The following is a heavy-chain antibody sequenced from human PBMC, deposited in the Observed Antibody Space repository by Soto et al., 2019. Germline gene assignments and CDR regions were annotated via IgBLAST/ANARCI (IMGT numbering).Heavy chain of an antibody. J-gene: IGHJ4*02. CDR2: ISGSGGST. CDR3: AKDVNDNSPSPAS. D-gene: IGHD3-22*01. V-gene: IGHV3-23*01. Sequence: WGSLRLSFAASGFTFSNYAMSWVRPAPGKGLEWVSSISGSGGSTYSADSVKGRFTISRDNSQDTLYLQMNSLKAQGTAVYYWAKDVNDNSPSPASGGQGTLVTVPS. CDR1: GFTFSNYA.